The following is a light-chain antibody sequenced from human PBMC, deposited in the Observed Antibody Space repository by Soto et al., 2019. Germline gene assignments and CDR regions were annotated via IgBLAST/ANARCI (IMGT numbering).Light chain of an antibody. Sequence: EIVLTQSPDTLSLSPGERATLSCRASQRVSSGFLAWYQQKPGQAPRLLIYRASTRATGIPDRFTGSGSGTDFTLTISRLEPEDFAVYYCQQYENSPLTFGGGTKVQIK. J-gene: IGKJ4*01. V-gene: IGKV3-20*01. CDR1: QRVSSGF. CDR3: QQYENSPLT. CDR2: RAS.